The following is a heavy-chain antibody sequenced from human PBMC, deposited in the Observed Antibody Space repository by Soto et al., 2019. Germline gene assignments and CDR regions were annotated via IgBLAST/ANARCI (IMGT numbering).Heavy chain of an antibody. CDR3: AIGGGYCSSTSCYTAYYYGMDV. D-gene: IGHD2-2*02. Sequence: GASVKVSCKASGYTFTTYGISWVRQAPGQGLEWMGWISTLNGNTKLAQKLQARATMTTDTSTSTAYMELRSLRSDDTAVYYCAIGGGYCSSTSCYTAYYYGMDVWGQGTTVTVSS. J-gene: IGHJ6*02. V-gene: IGHV1-18*04. CDR1: GYTFTTYG. CDR2: ISTLNGNT.